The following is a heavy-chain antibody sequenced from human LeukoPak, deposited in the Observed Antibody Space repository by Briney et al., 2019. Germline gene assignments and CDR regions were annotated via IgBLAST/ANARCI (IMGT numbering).Heavy chain of an antibody. V-gene: IGHV4-31*03. Sequence: PSETLSLTCTVSGGSISSGGYYWSWIRQHPGKGLEWIGYIYYSGSTYYNPSLKSRVTISVDTSKNQFSLKLSSVTAADTAVYYCARSGGGYYDSSGYFNFDYWGQGTLVTVSS. CDR2: IYYSGST. CDR1: GGSISSGGYY. D-gene: IGHD3-22*01. CDR3: ARSGGGYYDSSGYFNFDY. J-gene: IGHJ4*02.